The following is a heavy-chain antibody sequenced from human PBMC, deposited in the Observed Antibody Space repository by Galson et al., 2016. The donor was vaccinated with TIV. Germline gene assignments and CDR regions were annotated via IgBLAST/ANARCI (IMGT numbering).Heavy chain of an antibody. D-gene: IGHD6-19*01. CDR2: IFSSGST. CDR1: GASVSSGNYY. V-gene: IGHV4-61*01. J-gene: IGHJ3*01. CDR3: TRDSWTSGYNSAWEAFDF. Sequence: LSLTCTFSGASVSSGNYYCTWIRQSPGKGLECMGYIFSSGSTMYNPSLKSRVTISADTSKNQFSLKLGSVTAADTDVYYCTRDSWTSGYNSAWEAFDFWGQGTMVTVSS.